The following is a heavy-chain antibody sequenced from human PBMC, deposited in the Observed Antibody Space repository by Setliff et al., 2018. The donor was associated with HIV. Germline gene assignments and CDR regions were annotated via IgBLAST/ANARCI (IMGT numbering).Heavy chain of an antibody. D-gene: IGHD1-1*01. J-gene: IGHJ4*02. CDR1: GYIFLNYD. Sequence: ASVKVSCKASGYIFLNYDITWVRQVPGQGLEWMGWISPDNGNTNYAQKIEGRVILTTDKSTNTVEMELRSLRSDDTAVYYCVRDRELRTTRSLDFWGPGTLVTVSS. CDR3: VRDRELRTTRSLDF. CDR2: ISPDNGNT. V-gene: IGHV1-18*04.